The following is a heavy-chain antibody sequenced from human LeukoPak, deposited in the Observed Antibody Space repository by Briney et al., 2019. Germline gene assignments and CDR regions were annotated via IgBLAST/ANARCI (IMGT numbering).Heavy chain of an antibody. CDR3: ARHREGYSSGWADY. CDR2: IYHSGST. V-gene: IGHV4-38-2*01. D-gene: IGHD6-19*01. CDR1: GYSISSGYY. Sequence: PSETLSLTCGVSGYSISSGYYWGWIRQPPGKGLEWIGSIYHSGSTYYNPSLKSRVTISVDTSKNQFSLKLSSVTAADTAVYYCARHREGYSSGWADYWGQGTLVTVSS. J-gene: IGHJ4*02.